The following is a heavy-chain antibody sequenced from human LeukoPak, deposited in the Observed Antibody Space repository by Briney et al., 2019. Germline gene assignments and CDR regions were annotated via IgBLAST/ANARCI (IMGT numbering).Heavy chain of an antibody. CDR2: IDPYGGS. CDR1: GGSFSGYH. V-gene: IGHV4-34*01. CDR3: ARHLVEMATIGPFDY. D-gene: IGHD5-24*01. Sequence: SETLSLTCAVYGGSFSGYHWSWIRQTPGKGLEWIGEIDPYGGSNYNPSLKSRVTISVDTSKNQLSLKLNSVTAADTAVYYCARHLVEMATIGPFDYWGQGTLVTVSS. J-gene: IGHJ4*02.